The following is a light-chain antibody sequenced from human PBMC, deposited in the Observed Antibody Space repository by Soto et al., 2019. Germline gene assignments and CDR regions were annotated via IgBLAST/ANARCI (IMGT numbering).Light chain of an antibody. J-gene: IGKJ1*01. Sequence: EIVLTQSPGPLSLSPGERATLSCRSSQSLSSSQLAWYQQKPGQAPRLIIYDVSNRATGIPARFSGSGSGTDCTLTISSLEPEDVAVYYCQQRSNWPRTLGQGTKVDIK. CDR3: QQRSNWPRT. CDR1: QSLSSSQ. V-gene: IGKV3D-20*02. CDR2: DVS.